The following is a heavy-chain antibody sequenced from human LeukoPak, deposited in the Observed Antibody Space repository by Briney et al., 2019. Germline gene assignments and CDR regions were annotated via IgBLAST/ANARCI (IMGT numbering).Heavy chain of an antibody. CDR3: AREPDNWFDP. V-gene: IGHV3-7*01. CDR2: IKQDGTEK. J-gene: IGHJ5*02. CDR1: GFAFRTNW. Sequence: GGSLRLSCAASGFAFRTNWMSWVRQAPGKGLQWVANIKQDGTEKFYVDSVKGRFTISRDNAKTTLYLQMDSLRVEDTAVYYCAREPDNWFDPWGQGTLVIVSS.